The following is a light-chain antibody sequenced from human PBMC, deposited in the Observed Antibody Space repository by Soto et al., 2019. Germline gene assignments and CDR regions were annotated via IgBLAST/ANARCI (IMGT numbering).Light chain of an antibody. Sequence: EIVLTQSPATLSVSPGERATLSCRASQSVSSNLAWYQQKPGQAPRLLIYGASTRATGIPARFSGSGSGTDFTLTISSLQSEEFAVYYWQQYNNWPPWTFGQGTKVYIK. CDR1: QSVSSN. CDR2: GAS. CDR3: QQYNNWPPWT. V-gene: IGKV3-15*01. J-gene: IGKJ1*01.